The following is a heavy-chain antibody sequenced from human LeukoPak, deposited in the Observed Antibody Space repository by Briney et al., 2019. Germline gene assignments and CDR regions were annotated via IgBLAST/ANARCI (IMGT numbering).Heavy chain of an antibody. CDR2: ISYDGSNK. CDR3: AREAAGTQDYSDY. J-gene: IGHJ4*02. CDR1: GFTFSSYG. V-gene: IGHV3-30*03. D-gene: IGHD6-13*01. Sequence: GGSLRLSCAASGFTFSSYGMHWVRQAPGKGLEWVAVISYDGSNKYYADSVKGRFTISRDNSKNTLYLQMNSLRAEDTAVYYCAREAAGTQDYSDYWGQGTLVTVSS.